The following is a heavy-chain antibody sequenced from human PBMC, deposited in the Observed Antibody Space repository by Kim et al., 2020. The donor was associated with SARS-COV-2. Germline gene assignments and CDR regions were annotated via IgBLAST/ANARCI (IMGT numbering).Heavy chain of an antibody. D-gene: IGHD2-15*01. V-gene: IGHV4-34*01. CDR3: ARDIGETGDY. Sequence: SETLSLTCAVYGGSFSGYYWSWIRQPPGKGLEWIGEINHSGSTNYNPSLKSRVTISVDTSKNQFSLKLSSVTAADTAVYYCARDIGETGDYWGQGTLVTVSS. J-gene: IGHJ4*02. CDR2: INHSGST. CDR1: GGSFSGYY.